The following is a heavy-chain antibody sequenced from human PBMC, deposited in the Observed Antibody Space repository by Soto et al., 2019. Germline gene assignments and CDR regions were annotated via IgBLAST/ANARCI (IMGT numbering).Heavy chain of an antibody. D-gene: IGHD1-26*01. CDR1: GGSFSGYY. V-gene: IGHV4-34*01. J-gene: IGHJ5*02. Sequence: PSETLSLTCAVYGGSFSGYYWSWIRQPPGKGLEWIGEINHSGSTNYNPSLKSRVTISVDTSKNQFSLKLSSVTAADTAVYYCARAGLLNWFDPWGQGTLVTVSS. CDR2: INHSGST. CDR3: ARAGLLNWFDP.